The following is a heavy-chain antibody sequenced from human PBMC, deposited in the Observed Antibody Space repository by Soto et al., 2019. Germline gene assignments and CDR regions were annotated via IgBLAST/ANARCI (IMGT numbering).Heavy chain of an antibody. CDR1: GGSVSSGSYY. CDR3: ARWRSIVVAFDH. J-gene: IGHJ5*02. Sequence: SETLSLTCTVSGGSVSSGSYYCSWIRQPPGKGLEWIGYIYYSGSTNYNPSLKSRVTISVDTSKNQFSLKLSSVTAADTAVYYCARWRSIVVAFDHWGQGTLVTVSS. D-gene: IGHD3-22*01. CDR2: IYYSGST. V-gene: IGHV4-61*01.